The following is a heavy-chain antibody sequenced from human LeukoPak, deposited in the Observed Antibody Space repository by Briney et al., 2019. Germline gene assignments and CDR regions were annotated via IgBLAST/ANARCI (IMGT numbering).Heavy chain of an antibody. V-gene: IGHV4-59*08. D-gene: IGHD4-17*01. J-gene: IGHJ4*02. CDR2: IHYSGST. CDR3: PGAFDHGDYVPFDY. CDR1: GGSISSYY. Sequence: PSETLSLTCTVSGGSISSYYWVWIRQPPGKGLKCIGYIHYSGSTNHNPSLKLGVTISVDTSNNQFALKQSSVAAGVTAGYYWPGAFDHGDYVPFDYWGKGTLVTVCS.